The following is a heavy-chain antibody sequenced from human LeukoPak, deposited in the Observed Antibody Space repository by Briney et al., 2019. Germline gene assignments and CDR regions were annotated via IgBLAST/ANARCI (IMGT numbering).Heavy chain of an antibody. CDR1: GGSISSSNW. CDR2: IYHSGST. D-gene: IGHD3-22*01. Sequence: SETLSLTCAVSGGSISSSNWWSWVRQPPGKGLEWIGEIYHSGSTNYNPSLKSRVTISVDKSKNQFSLKLSSVTAADTAVYYCARFYDSSGYYSDFWGQGTLVTVSS. J-gene: IGHJ4*02. CDR3: ARFYDSSGYYSDF. V-gene: IGHV4-4*02.